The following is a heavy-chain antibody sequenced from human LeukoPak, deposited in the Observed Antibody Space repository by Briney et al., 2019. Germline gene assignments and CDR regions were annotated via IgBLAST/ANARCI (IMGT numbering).Heavy chain of an antibody. D-gene: IGHD6-25*01. CDR1: GGSISSGDYY. Sequence: SETLSLTCTVSGGSISSGDYYWSWIRQPPGKGLEWIGNIYYTGSTYYKPSLKTRITISLDTSNNQFSLNLSSVTVADTAVYYCARGRGVGNIWGQGTVVTVSP. CDR3: ARGRGVGNI. CDR2: IYYTGST. V-gene: IGHV4-30-4*08. J-gene: IGHJ3*02.